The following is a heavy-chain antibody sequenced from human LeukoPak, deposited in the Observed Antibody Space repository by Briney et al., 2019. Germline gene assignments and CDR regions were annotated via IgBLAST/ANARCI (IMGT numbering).Heavy chain of an antibody. CDR3: ARYGSGSYSDDHFQH. V-gene: IGHV4-59*01. J-gene: IGHJ1*01. Sequence: PSETLSLTCTVSGGSIGSYYWNWIRQAPGKGLEWIGYIHYSGSTNHNSSLKSRVTISVDTSKNQYSLKLSSVTAADTAVYYCARYGSGSYSDDHFQHWGQGTLVTVSS. D-gene: IGHD3-10*01. CDR1: GGSIGSYY. CDR2: IHYSGST.